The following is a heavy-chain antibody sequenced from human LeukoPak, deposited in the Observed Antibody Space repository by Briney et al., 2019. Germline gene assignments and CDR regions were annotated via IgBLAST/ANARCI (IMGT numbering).Heavy chain of an antibody. CDR1: GGSIGSYY. D-gene: IGHD3-22*01. CDR3: ACLTTADAFDI. J-gene: IGHJ3*02. V-gene: IGHV4-59*01. CDR2: IYDSGST. Sequence: PSETLSLTCTVSGGSIGSYYWSWIRQPPGKGLEWIGYIYDSGSTNYNPSLKSRVTISVDTSKNQFSLKLSSVTAADTAVYYCACLTTADAFDIWGQGTMVTVSS.